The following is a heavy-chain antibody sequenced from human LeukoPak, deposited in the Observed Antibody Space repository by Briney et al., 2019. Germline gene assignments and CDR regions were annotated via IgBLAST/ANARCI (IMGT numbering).Heavy chain of an antibody. Sequence: GGSLRRSCAASGFTFSSYAMSWVRQAPGKGLEWVSAISGGGDSTFYPDSVKGRFTISRDNSKNTLYLQMNSLRAEDTAVYYCARSVVVAAWYYFDYWGQGTLVTVSS. CDR2: ISGGGDST. D-gene: IGHD2-15*01. V-gene: IGHV3-23*01. CDR3: ARSVVVAAWYYFDY. J-gene: IGHJ4*02. CDR1: GFTFSSYA.